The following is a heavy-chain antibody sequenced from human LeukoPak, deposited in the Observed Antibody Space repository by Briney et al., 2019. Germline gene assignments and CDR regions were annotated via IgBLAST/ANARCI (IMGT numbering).Heavy chain of an antibody. V-gene: IGHV3-53*01. Sequence: QAGGSLRLSCAASGFTVGSKYMSWVRQAPGKGLEWVSLIYSGGSTYYADSVKGRFTISRDNSKNTLYLQMDSLRADDTAVYYCARGRASSGSSRYYFYYYMNVWGKGTTVTISS. CDR2: IYSGGST. J-gene: IGHJ6*03. CDR3: ARGRASSGSSRYYFYYYMNV. CDR1: GFTVGSKY. D-gene: IGHD3-10*01.